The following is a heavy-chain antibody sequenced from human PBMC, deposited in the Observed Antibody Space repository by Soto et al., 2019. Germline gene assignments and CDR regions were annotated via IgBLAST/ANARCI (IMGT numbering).Heavy chain of an antibody. V-gene: IGHV4-59*08. CDR2: IYYSGST. J-gene: IGHJ5*02. D-gene: IGHD2-15*01. CDR1: GGSISSYY. CDR3: ARHESVGRYCSGGSCYSGFDP. Sequence: SQTLSLTCTVSGGSISSYYWSWIRQPPGKGLEWIGYIYYSGSTNYNPSLKSRVTISVDTSKNQFSLKLSSVTAADTAVYYCARHESVGRYCSGGSCYSGFDPWGQGTLVTVSS.